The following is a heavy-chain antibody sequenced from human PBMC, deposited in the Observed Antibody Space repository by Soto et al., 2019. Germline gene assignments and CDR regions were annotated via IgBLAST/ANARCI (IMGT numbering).Heavy chain of an antibody. J-gene: IGHJ4*02. Sequence: TLSLTCTVSGGSISSGGYYWSWIRQHPGKGLEWIGYIYYSGSTYYNPSLKSRVTISVDTSKNQFSLKLNSVTAADTAVYYCARESYDYDNSGDKFRGFDDWGKGTLVTVSS. CDR1: GGSISSGGYY. D-gene: IGHD3-22*01. CDR3: ARESYDYDNSGDKFRGFDD. CDR2: IYYSGST. V-gene: IGHV4-31*03.